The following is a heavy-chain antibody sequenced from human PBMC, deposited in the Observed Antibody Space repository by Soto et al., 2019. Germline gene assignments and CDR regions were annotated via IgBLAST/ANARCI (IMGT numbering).Heavy chain of an antibody. CDR2: INVYNGNT. V-gene: IGHV1-18*01. CDR3: ARGVGSGSYYNQYNWFDP. Sequence: VACEACGDSMTNYGISWVRHAKEQGLEWMGWINVYNGNTKYAQKVQGRVTMTTDTSTSTAYMELRSLRSDDTAVYYCARGVGSGSYYNQYNWFDPWGQGTLVTVSS. D-gene: IGHD3-10*01. J-gene: IGHJ5*02. CDR1: GDSMTNYG.